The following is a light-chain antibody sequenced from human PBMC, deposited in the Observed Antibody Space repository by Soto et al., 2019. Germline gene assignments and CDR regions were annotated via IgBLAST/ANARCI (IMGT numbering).Light chain of an antibody. CDR2: KAS. CDR1: QSISSW. J-gene: IGKJ4*01. V-gene: IGKV1-5*03. CDR3: HQYRFSHT. Sequence: DIQMTQSPSTLSASVGDRVTITCRVSQSISSWLAWYQQKPGKAPKLLIYKASSLESGVPSRFSGSGSGTEFTLTISSLQPDDFATYYCHQYRFSHTVGGGTKVEIK.